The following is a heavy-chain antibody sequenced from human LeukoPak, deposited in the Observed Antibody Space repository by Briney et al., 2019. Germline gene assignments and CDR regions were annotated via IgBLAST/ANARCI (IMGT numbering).Heavy chain of an antibody. CDR2: INHSGST. J-gene: IGHJ5*02. V-gene: IGHV4-34*01. CDR1: GGSFSGYY. Sequence: SETLSLTCAVYGGSFSGYYWSWIRQPPGKGLEWIGEINHSGSTNYNPSLKSRVTISVDTSKNQFSLKLSSVTAADTAAYYCAFRRDGYKGGNWFDPWGQGTLVTVSS. D-gene: IGHD5-24*01. CDR3: AFRRDGYKGGNWFDP.